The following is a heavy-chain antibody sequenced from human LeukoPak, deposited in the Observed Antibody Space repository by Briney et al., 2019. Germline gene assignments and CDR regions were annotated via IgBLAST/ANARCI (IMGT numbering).Heavy chain of an antibody. J-gene: IGHJ5*02. CDR1: GFTFSNAW. CDR3: TTTPYYYDSSDDGLFDP. D-gene: IGHD3-22*01. Sequence: GGSLRLSCAASGFTFSNAWMSWVRQAPGKGLEWVGRIKSKTDGGTTDYAAPVNGRFTISRDDSKNTLYLQMNSLKTEDTAVYYCTTTPYYYDSSDDGLFDPWGQGTLVTVSS. V-gene: IGHV3-15*01. CDR2: IKSKTDGGTT.